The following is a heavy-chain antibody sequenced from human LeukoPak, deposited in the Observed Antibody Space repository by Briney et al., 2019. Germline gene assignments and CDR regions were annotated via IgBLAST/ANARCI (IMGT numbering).Heavy chain of an antibody. Sequence: GGSLSLFCVASGFTFSSYWMSWFRQAPGKGLEWVANIKEDGSEKYYADYVKGRFTISRDNAKNSLSLQMSSLRDEDTAVFYCARSRTAYYNVYADFWGQGTLVTVSS. CDR3: ARSRTAYYNVYADF. V-gene: IGHV3-7*01. J-gene: IGHJ4*02. CDR1: GFTFSSYW. D-gene: IGHD1-26*01. CDR2: IKEDGSEK.